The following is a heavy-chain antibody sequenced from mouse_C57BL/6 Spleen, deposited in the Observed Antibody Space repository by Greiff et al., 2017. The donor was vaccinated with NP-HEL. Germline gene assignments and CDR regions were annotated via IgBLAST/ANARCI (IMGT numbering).Heavy chain of an antibody. V-gene: IGHV1-59*01. CDR3: ARYPLDY. J-gene: IGHJ2*01. Sequence: QVQLQQPGAELVRPGTSVKLSCKASGYTFTSYWMHWVKQRPGQGLEWIGEIDPSDSYTNYNQKFKGKSTLTVDKSSSTAYMQLSSLTSEDSAVYYCARYPLDYWGQGTTLTVSS. CDR1: GYTFTSYW. CDR2: IDPSDSYT.